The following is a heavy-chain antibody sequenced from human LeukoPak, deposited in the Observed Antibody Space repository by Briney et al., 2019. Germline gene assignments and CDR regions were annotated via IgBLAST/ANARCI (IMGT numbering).Heavy chain of an antibody. CDR3: ARDDTAVAGTELDY. CDR1: GFTFSSYG. D-gene: IGHD6-19*01. Sequence: GGSLRLFCAASGFTFSSYGMHWVRQAPGKGLEWVAFIRYDGSNKYYADSVKGRFTISRDNSKNTLYLQMNSLRAEDTAVYYCARDDTAVAGTELDYWGQGTLVTVSS. J-gene: IGHJ4*02. CDR2: IRYDGSNK. V-gene: IGHV3-30*02.